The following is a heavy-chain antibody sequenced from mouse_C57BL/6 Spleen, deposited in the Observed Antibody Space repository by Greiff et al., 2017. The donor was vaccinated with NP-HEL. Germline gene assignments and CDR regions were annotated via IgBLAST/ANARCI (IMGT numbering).Heavy chain of an antibody. CDR2: IDPSDSYT. V-gene: IGHV1-69*01. CDR1: GYTFTSYW. Sequence: QVQLQQPGAELVMPGASVKLSCKASGYTFTSYWMHWVKQRPGQGLEWIGEIDPSDSYTNYNQKFKGKSTLTVDKSSSTAYMQLSSLTSEDSAVYYCARGNLRTFDYWGQGTTLTVSS. CDR3: ARGNLRTFDY. J-gene: IGHJ2*01.